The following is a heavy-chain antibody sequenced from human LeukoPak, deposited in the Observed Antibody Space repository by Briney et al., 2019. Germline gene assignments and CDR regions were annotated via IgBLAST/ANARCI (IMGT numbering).Heavy chain of an antibody. Sequence: ASVKVSCKASGYTFTSYGISWVRQAPGQGLEWMGWMNPNSGNTGYAQKFQGRVTITRNTSISTAYMELSSLRSEDTAVYYCARTRRYDFWSGYWVFDYWGQGTLVTVSS. CDR2: MNPNSGNT. CDR1: GYTFTSYG. CDR3: ARTRRYDFWSGYWVFDY. J-gene: IGHJ4*02. V-gene: IGHV1-8*03. D-gene: IGHD3-3*01.